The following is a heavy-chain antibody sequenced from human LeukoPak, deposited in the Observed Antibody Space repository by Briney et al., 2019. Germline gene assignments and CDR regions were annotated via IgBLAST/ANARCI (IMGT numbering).Heavy chain of an antibody. CDR2: IRSKANSYAT. V-gene: IGHV3-73*01. CDR3: TSCCGGDDR. CDR1: GFTFSGSA. J-gene: IGHJ4*02. Sequence: GRSLRLSCAASGFTFSGSAMHWVRQASGKGLEWVGRIRSKANSYATAYAASVKGRFTISRDDSKNTAYLQMNSLKTEDTAVYYCTSCCGGDDRWGQGTLVTVSS. D-gene: IGHD2-21*02.